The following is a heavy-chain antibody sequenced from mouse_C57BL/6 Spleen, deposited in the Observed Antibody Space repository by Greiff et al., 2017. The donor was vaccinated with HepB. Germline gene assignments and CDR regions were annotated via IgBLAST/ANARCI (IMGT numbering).Heavy chain of an antibody. Sequence: EVKLVESGGGLVKPGGSLKLSCAASGFTFSSYAMSWVRQTPEKRLEWVATISDGGSYTYYPDNVKGRFTISRDNAKNNLYLQMSHLKSEDTAMYYCAREITTVVDPSYYYAMDYWGQGTSVTVSS. V-gene: IGHV5-4*01. CDR2: ISDGGSYT. CDR1: GFTFSSYA. D-gene: IGHD1-1*01. J-gene: IGHJ4*01. CDR3: AREITTVVDPSYYYAMDY.